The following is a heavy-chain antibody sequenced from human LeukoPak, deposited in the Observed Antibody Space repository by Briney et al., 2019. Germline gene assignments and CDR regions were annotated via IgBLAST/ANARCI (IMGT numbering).Heavy chain of an antibody. V-gene: IGHV4-59*12. J-gene: IGHJ4*02. Sequence: SETLSLTCTVSGGSISNYYWSWIRRPPGKGLEWIGYIYYSGSTYYNPSLKSRVTISVDTSKNQFSLKLSSVTAADTAVYYCARGPYDSSGYPFDYWGQGTLVTVSS. D-gene: IGHD3-22*01. CDR2: IYYSGST. CDR3: ARGPYDSSGYPFDY. CDR1: GGSISNYY.